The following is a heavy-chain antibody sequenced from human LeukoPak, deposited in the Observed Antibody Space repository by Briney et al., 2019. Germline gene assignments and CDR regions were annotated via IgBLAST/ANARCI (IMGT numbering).Heavy chain of an antibody. D-gene: IGHD4-11*01. Sequence: GGSLRLSCAVSGFTFSGFWMSWSRQAPGKGLEWVASINSDGSEGYYADVVKGRFTISRDNAKNSLYLQMNSLRAEDTAVYYCAREGFTVYYGMDVWGQGTTVTVSS. V-gene: IGHV3-7*01. CDR2: INSDGSEG. CDR3: AREGFTVYYGMDV. J-gene: IGHJ6*02. CDR1: GFTFSGFW.